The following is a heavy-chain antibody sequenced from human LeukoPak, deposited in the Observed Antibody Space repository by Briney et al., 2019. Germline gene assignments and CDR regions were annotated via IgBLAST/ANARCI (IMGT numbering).Heavy chain of an antibody. J-gene: IGHJ4*02. V-gene: IGHV3-30*18. CDR3: AKDRYSYAFEYSDS. CDR2: ISYDGSNK. D-gene: IGHD5-18*01. CDR1: GFTFSSYG. Sequence: GGSLRLSCVVSGFTFSSYGMHWVRQAPGKGLEWVAVISYDGSNKYYADSVKGRFTISRDNSKNTLSLQVSSLRTEDTAVYYCAKDRYSYAFEYSDSWGQGTPVTVSS.